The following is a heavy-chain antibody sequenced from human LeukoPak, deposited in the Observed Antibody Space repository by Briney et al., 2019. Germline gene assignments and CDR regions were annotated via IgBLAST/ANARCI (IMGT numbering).Heavy chain of an antibody. J-gene: IGHJ4*02. V-gene: IGHV4-34*12. CDR2: IIHSGST. CDR3: AGYSGSPRYFDY. CDR1: GGSFNGYY. D-gene: IGHD6-6*01. Sequence: PSETLSLTCAVYGGSFNGYYWSWIRQTPGKGLEWIGEIIHSGSTNYSPSLESRVTISLDTAKSQFSLRLTSVTAADTAVYYCAGYSGSPRYFDYWGQGTLVTVSS.